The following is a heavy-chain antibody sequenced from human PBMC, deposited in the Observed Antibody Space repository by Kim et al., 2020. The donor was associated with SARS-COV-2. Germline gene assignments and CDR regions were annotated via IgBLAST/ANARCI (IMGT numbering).Heavy chain of an antibody. D-gene: IGHD3-3*01. Sequence: GGSLRLSCAASGFAFRSYWMGWVRQAPGKGLEWVANIKQDGSDKYYVDSVKGRFTISRDNAKNSLYLQMDSLRAEDTAVYYCARGSADYWGQGTLVTVSS. CDR2: IKQDGSDK. CDR1: GFAFRSYW. V-gene: IGHV3-7*01. J-gene: IGHJ4*02. CDR3: ARGSADY.